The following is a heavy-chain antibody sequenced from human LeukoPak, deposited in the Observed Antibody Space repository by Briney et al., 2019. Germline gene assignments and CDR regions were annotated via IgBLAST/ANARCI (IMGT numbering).Heavy chain of an antibody. V-gene: IGHV4-39*07. J-gene: IGHJ6*02. CDR1: GGSISSSSYC. D-gene: IGHD1-7*01. Sequence: PSETLSLTCTVSGGSISSSSYCWGWIRQPPGKGLEWIGSVCYSGSTYYNPSLKSRVTISVDTSKNQFSLKMISVTAADTAVYYCARAVKTGTTGYGMDVWGQGTTVTVSS. CDR3: ARAVKTGTTGYGMDV. CDR2: VCYSGST.